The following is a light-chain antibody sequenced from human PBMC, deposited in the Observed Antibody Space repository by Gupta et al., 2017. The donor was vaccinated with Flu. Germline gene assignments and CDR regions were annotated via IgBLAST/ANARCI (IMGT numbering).Light chain of an antibody. Sequence: VTPGEPASISCRSSQGLKHSNGYDYLDWYLQKPGQSPQLLIFLGSRRASGVPDRFSGSGSGTEFTLRISKVEAEDVGIYYCRQLLETLGTFGQGTKLEIK. CDR1: QGLKHSNGYDY. J-gene: IGKJ1*01. CDR2: LGS. V-gene: IGKV2-28*01. CDR3: RQLLETLGT.